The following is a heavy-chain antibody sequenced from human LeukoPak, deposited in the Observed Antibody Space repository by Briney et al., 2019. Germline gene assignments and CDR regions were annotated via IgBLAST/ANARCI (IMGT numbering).Heavy chain of an antibody. Sequence: SETLSLTCTVSGGSISSYYWSWIRQPPGKGLEWIGYIYYSGTTNYNPSLKSRVTISVDTSKNQFSLKLSSVTAADTAVYYCARGVNIAAAQYGYWGQGTLVTVSS. CDR3: ARGVNIAAAQYGY. CDR1: GGSISSYY. D-gene: IGHD6-13*01. CDR2: IYYSGTT. J-gene: IGHJ4*02. V-gene: IGHV4-59*01.